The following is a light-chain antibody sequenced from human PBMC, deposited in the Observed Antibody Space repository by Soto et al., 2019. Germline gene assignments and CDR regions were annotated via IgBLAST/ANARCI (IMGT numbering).Light chain of an antibody. CDR3: QHYNDRPPWT. V-gene: IGKV3-15*01. CDR1: QSINTN. J-gene: IGKJ1*01. CDR2: GAS. Sequence: IVMTQSPATLSVSPGERATLSCRASQSINTNLAWFQQKPGRAPRLLIFGASTRATDVPARFSGSGSGTELTLTISTLQSEDFAVYYCQHYNDRPPWTFGQGTKVEIK.